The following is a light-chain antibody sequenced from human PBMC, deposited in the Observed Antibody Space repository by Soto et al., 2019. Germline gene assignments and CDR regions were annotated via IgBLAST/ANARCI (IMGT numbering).Light chain of an antibody. CDR1: NNDIGGYTY. CDR3: SSYTSSSLYV. Sequence: QSALTQPPSASGSPGQSVTISCTGSNNDIGGYTYVSWYQQLPGKAPKLIIYDVSDRPSGVSNRFSGSKSGNTASLTISGLQAEDEAHYYCSSYTSSSLYVFXTGTKVTVL. CDR2: DVS. V-gene: IGLV2-14*03. J-gene: IGLJ1*01.